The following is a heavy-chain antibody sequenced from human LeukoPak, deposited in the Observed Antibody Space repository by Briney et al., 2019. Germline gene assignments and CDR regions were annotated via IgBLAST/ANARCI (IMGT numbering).Heavy chain of an antibody. Sequence: GGSLRLSCAASGFTFSSYWMHWVRQAPGKGLVWVSRINTDGSSTSYADSVKGRFTISRDNAKNTLYLQMNSLRAEDTAVYYCARDRDYGDYLGPVGWFDPWGQGTLVTVSS. V-gene: IGHV3-74*01. CDR2: INTDGSST. J-gene: IGHJ5*02. CDR3: ARDRDYGDYLGPVGWFDP. D-gene: IGHD4-17*01. CDR1: GFTFSSYW.